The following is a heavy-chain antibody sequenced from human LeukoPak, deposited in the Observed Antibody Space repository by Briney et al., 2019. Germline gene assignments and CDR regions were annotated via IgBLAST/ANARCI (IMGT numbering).Heavy chain of an antibody. Sequence: SETLSLTCAVYGGSFSGYYWSWIRQPPGKGLEWIGEINHSGSTNYNPSLKSRVTISVDTSKNQFSLKLSSVTAADTAVYYCARGRPRSGYYGSRYYMDVWGKGTTVTVSS. CDR2: INHSGST. V-gene: IGHV4-34*01. CDR1: GGSFSGYY. CDR3: ARGRPRSGYYGSRYYMDV. D-gene: IGHD3-3*01. J-gene: IGHJ6*03.